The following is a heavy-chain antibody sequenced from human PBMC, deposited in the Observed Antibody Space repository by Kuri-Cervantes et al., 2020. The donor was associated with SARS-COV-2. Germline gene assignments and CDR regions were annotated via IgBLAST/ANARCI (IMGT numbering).Heavy chain of an antibody. D-gene: IGHD3-3*01. CDR3: AKVAIWSGYYDYYYYMDV. V-gene: IGHV3-30*02. J-gene: IGHJ6*03. Sequence: LSLTCAASGFTFSSYGMHWVRQAPGKGLEWVAFIRYDGSNKYYADSVKGRFTISRDNSKNTLYLQMNSLRAEDTAVYYCAKVAIWSGYYDYYYYMDVWGKGTTVTVSS. CDR1: GFTFSSYG. CDR2: IRYDGSNK.